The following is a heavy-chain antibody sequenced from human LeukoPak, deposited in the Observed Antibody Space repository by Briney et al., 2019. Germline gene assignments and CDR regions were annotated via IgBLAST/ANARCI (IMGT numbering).Heavy chain of an antibody. CDR3: APLGYYGMDV. V-gene: IGHV4-4*07. J-gene: IGHJ6*02. D-gene: IGHD3-16*01. CDR1: GGSMRNSY. Sequence: PSETPSLTCTVSGGSMRNSYWSWIRQPAGKGLEWVGRLFTTGSTNYNPSLKSRVTISVDTSKNQFSLKLSSVTAADTAVYYCAPLGYYGMDVWGQGTTVTVSS. CDR2: LFTTGST.